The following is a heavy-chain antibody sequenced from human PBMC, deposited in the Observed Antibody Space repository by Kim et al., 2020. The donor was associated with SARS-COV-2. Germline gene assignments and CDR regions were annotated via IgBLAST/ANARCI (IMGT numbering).Heavy chain of an antibody. J-gene: IGHJ4*02. D-gene: IGHD2-21*01. Sequence: GEGRSTISRDNSKTTVYLQMSSLRGEDTAVYYCAKPGLGGSHCYSGVCDYWGQGTLVTVSS. CDR3: AKPGLGGSHCYSGVCDY. V-gene: IGHV3-30*02.